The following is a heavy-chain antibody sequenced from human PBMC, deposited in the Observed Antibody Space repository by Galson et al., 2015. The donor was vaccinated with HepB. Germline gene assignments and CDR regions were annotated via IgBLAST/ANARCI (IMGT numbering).Heavy chain of an antibody. CDR3: ATANDYRLDY. V-gene: IGHV3-7*01. Sequence: SLRLSCAASGFTFSRYWMGWVRQAPGKGMECVANINQDGSQSSSADSVKGRFTISRDNAKNSLFLQMNSLRVEDTAVYYCATANDYRLDYWGQGTLLTVSS. CDR1: GFTFSRYW. J-gene: IGHJ4*02. CDR2: INQDGSQS. D-gene: IGHD1-1*01.